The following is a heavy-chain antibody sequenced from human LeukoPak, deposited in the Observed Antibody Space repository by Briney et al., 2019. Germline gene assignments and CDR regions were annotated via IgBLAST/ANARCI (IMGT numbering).Heavy chain of an antibody. D-gene: IGHD6-6*01. CDR2: IYYSGST. CDR3: ARGRMSGRPDNWCDP. Sequence: PSGTLSLTCAVSGGSISSYYWSWIRQPPGRGLEWIGYIYYSGSTNYNPSVKSRVPISVDPSKDQLSLKLSSVTAADTAVYYCARGRMSGRPDNWCDPWAQGILVTVSS. J-gene: IGHJ5*02. V-gene: IGHV4-59*01. CDR1: GGSISSYY.